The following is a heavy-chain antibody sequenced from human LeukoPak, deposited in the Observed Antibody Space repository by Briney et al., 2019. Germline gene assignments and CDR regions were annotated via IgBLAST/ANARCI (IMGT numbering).Heavy chain of an antibody. CDR1: GGSISSYY. J-gene: IGHJ4*02. Sequence: SETLSLTCTVSGGSISSYYWSWIRQPPGKGLEWIGHIYYSGSTNYNPSLKSRVTISVDTSKNQFSLRLSSVTAADTAVYYCARVTGYVMEDYFDYWGQGTLVTVSS. CDR2: IYYSGST. CDR3: ARVTGYVMEDYFDY. D-gene: IGHD6-13*01. V-gene: IGHV4-59*01.